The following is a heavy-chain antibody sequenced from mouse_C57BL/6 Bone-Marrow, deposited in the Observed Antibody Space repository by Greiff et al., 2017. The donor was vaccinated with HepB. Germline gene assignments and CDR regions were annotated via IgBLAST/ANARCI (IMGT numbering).Heavy chain of an antibody. CDR1: GYAFTNYL. D-gene: IGHD2-5*01. CDR2: INPGSGGT. Sequence: QVQLQQSGAELVRPGTSVKVSCKASGYAFTNYLIEWVKQRPGQGLEWIGVINPGSGGTNYNEKFKGKATLTADKSSSTAYMPLSSLTSEDSAVYFCARSNYLPYYYWGQGTSVTVSS. CDR3: ARSNYLPYYY. V-gene: IGHV1-54*01. J-gene: IGHJ4*01.